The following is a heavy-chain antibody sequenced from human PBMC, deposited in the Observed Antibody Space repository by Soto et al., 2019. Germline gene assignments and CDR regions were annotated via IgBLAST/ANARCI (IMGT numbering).Heavy chain of an antibody. Sequence: SETLSLTCAVSGGSISRGGYSWSWIRQPPGKGLEWIGYIYHSGSTYYNPSLKSRVTISVDRSKNQFSLKLSSVTAADTAVYYCARGMTTVTTLDYWGQGTLVTVPQ. CDR3: ARGMTTVTTLDY. D-gene: IGHD4-4*01. CDR2: IYHSGST. V-gene: IGHV4-30-2*01. CDR1: GGSISRGGYS. J-gene: IGHJ4*02.